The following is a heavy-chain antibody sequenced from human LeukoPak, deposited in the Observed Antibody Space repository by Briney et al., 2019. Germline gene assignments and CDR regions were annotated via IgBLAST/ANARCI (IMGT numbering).Heavy chain of an antibody. Sequence: SETLSLTCTVSGGSISSSSYYWSWIRQPPGKGLEWIGEINHSGSTNYNPSLKSRVTISVDTSKNQFSLKLSSVTAADTAVYYCARHRNDYVWGSYRYYYYYYMDVWGKGTTVTISS. V-gene: IGHV4-39*01. J-gene: IGHJ6*03. CDR2: INHSGST. CDR1: GGSISSSSYY. D-gene: IGHD3-16*02. CDR3: ARHRNDYVWGSYRYYYYYYMDV.